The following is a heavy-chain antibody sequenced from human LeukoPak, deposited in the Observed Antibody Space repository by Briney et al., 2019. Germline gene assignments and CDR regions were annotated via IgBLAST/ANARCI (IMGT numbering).Heavy chain of an antibody. CDR1: GGSISSGDYY. D-gene: IGHD2-2*01. CDR2: IYYSGST. CDR3: ARVGGRDIVVVPAAADYYMDV. Sequence: SETLSLTCTVPGGSISSGDYYWSWIRQPPGKGLEWIGYIYYSGSTYYNPSLKSRATISVDTSKNQFSLKLSSVTAADTAVYYCARVGGRDIVVVPAAADYYMDVWGKGTTVTVSS. V-gene: IGHV4-30-4*08. J-gene: IGHJ6*03.